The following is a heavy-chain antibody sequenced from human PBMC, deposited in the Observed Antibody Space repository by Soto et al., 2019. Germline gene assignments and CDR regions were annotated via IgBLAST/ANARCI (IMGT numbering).Heavy chain of an antibody. CDR2: INHSGST. D-gene: IGHD4-4*01. V-gene: IGHV4-34*01. J-gene: IGHJ5*02. CDR3: ARGSIDYSNSYNWFDP. CDR1: GGSFSGYY. Sequence: SETLSLTCAVYGGSFSGYYWSWIRQPPGKGLEWIGEINHSGSTNYNPSLKSRVTISVDTSKNQFSLKLSSVTAADTAVYYCARGSIDYSNSYNWFDPWGQGTLVPVSS.